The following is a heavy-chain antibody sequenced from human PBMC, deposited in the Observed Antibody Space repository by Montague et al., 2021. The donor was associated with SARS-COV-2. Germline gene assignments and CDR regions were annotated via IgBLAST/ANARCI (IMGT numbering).Heavy chain of an antibody. CDR1: GGSFSGYY. Sequence: SETLSLTCAVYGGSFSGYYWSWIRQPAGKGLEWIGEITHSGSTSXNPSLKSRVTISLDTSTNQFSLKLSSVTAADTAVYYWARGRYGSSWYGTKYYFDYWGQGTLVTVSS. CDR3: ARGRYGSSWYGTKYYFDY. V-gene: IGHV4-34*01. J-gene: IGHJ4*02. CDR2: ITHSGST. D-gene: IGHD6-13*01.